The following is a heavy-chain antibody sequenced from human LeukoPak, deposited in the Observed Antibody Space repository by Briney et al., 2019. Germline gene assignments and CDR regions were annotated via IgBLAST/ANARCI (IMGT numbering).Heavy chain of an antibody. Sequence: PSQTLSVNCTVSGGSISSGSYYWNWIRQPAGKGLEWIGRIYSSGSTNYNPSLKSRVTISVDTSKNQFSLKLSSVTAADTAVYYCAREYSAFEIWGPGTMVTVSS. CDR1: GGSISSGSYY. CDR3: AREYSAFEI. J-gene: IGHJ3*02. CDR2: IYSSGST. D-gene: IGHD1-1*01. V-gene: IGHV4-61*02.